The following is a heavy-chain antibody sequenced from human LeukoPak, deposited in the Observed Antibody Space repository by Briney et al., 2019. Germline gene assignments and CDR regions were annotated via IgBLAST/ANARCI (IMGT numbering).Heavy chain of an antibody. CDR2: LDPEDGEA. Sequence: ASVKVSCKVSGYTLTELSMHWVRQAPGKGLEWMGGLDPEDGEAIYAQKFQGRVTMTEDTSTDTAYMELSSLRSEDTAVYYCATDSGRRGALDIWGQGTVVTVSS. D-gene: IGHD3-10*01. V-gene: IGHV1-24*01. J-gene: IGHJ3*02. CDR3: ATDSGRRGALDI. CDR1: GYTLTELS.